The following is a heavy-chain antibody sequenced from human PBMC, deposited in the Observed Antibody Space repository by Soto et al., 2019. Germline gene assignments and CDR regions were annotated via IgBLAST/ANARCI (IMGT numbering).Heavy chain of an antibody. CDR2: IYYSGST. Sequence: LQTLCLRCVVAGGTLSDYYWSWIRQPPGKGLEWIGYIYYSGSTNYNPSLKSRVTISVDNAESTLYLQMNSLRAEGTAVYFCATGDSGYLRTGYWGQGTLVTVSS. CDR1: GGTLSDYY. V-gene: IGHV4-59*12. J-gene: IGHJ4*02. CDR3: ATGDSGYLRTGY. D-gene: IGHD5-12*01.